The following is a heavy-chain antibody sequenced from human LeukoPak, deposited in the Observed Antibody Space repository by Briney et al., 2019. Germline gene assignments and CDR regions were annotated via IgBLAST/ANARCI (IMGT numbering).Heavy chain of an antibody. D-gene: IGHD2-2*01. Sequence: SVKVSCKASGGTFSSYAISWVRQAPGQGLEWMGGIIPIFGTANYAQKLQGRVTMTTDTSTSTAYMELRSLRSDDTAVYYCARDPGYCSSTSCFPADYWGQGTLVTVSS. CDR3: ARDPGYCSSTSCFPADY. J-gene: IGHJ4*02. CDR2: IIPIFGTA. CDR1: GGTFSSYA. V-gene: IGHV1-69*05.